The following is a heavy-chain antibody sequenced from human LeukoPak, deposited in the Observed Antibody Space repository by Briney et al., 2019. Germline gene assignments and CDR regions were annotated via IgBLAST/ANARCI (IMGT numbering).Heavy chain of an antibody. D-gene: IGHD6-13*01. CDR3: ARSGGIAAADRSWFDP. CDR1: GYTFTGYY. J-gene: IGHJ5*02. CDR2: INPDSGGT. Sequence: ASVKVSCKASGYTFTGYYMHWVRQAPGQGLEWMGWINPDSGGTNYAQKFQGRVTMTRDTSISTAYMELSRLRSDDTAVYYCARSGGIAAADRSWFDPWGQGTLVTVSS. V-gene: IGHV1-2*02.